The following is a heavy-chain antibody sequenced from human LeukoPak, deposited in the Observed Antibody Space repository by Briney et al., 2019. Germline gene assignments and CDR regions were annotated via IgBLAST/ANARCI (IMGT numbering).Heavy chain of an antibody. CDR2: ISAYNDNT. D-gene: IGHD2-15*01. V-gene: IGHV1-18*01. Sequence: ASVKVSCKASGYTFTSYGISWVRQAPGQGLEWMGWISAYNDNTNYAQKLQGRVTMTTDTSTSTAYMELRSLGSDDTAVYYCARDRRTIGYCSGGNCYIDYWGQGTLVTVSS. J-gene: IGHJ4*02. CDR1: GYTFTSYG. CDR3: ARDRRTIGYCSGGNCYIDY.